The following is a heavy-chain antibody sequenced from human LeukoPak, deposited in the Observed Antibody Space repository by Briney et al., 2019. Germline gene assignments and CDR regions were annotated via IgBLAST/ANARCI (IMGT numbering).Heavy chain of an antibody. J-gene: IGHJ4*02. CDR2: ISSSSSYI. CDR3: ARDPEAYDYVWGSYRYYDY. Sequence: GSLRLSCAASGFTFSSYSMNWVRQAPGKGLEWVSSISSSSSYIYYADSVKGRFTISRDNDKNSLYLQMNSLRAEDTAVYYCARDPEAYDYVWGSYRYYDYWGQGTLVTVSP. D-gene: IGHD3-16*02. CDR1: GFTFSSYS. V-gene: IGHV3-21*01.